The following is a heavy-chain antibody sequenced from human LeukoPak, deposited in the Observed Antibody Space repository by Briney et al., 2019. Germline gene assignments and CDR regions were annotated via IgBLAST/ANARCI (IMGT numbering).Heavy chain of an antibody. D-gene: IGHD3-3*01. CDR3: ARVIYDFWSGYGAPFDY. Sequence: HGASVKVSCTASGYTFTNYGITWVRQAPGQGLEWMGWISAYNGNTNNAQKFQGRVTMTTDTSTSTVYMELRSLKSDDTAVYYCARVIYDFWSGYGAPFDYWGQGTLVTVSS. CDR2: ISAYNGNT. J-gene: IGHJ4*02. V-gene: IGHV1-18*01. CDR1: GYTFTNYG.